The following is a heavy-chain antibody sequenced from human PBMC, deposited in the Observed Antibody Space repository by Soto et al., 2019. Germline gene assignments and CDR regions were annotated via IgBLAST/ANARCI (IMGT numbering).Heavy chain of an antibody. CDR1: GFTFSSYA. J-gene: IGHJ6*02. V-gene: IGHV3-30-3*01. Sequence: LRLSCAASGFTFSSYAMHWVRQAPGKGLEWVAVISYDGSNKYYADSVKGRFTISRDNSKNTLYLQMNSLRAEDTAVYYCAREVVPAAMWCENYYYGMDVWGQGTTVTVSS. D-gene: IGHD2-2*01. CDR2: ISYDGSNK. CDR3: AREVVPAAMWCENYYYGMDV.